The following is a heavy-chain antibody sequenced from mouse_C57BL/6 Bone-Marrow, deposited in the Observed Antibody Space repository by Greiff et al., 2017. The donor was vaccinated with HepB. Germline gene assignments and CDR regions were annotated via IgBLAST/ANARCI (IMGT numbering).Heavy chain of an antibody. Sequence: QVQLQQPGAELVKPGASVKMSCKASGYTFTSYWITWVKQRPGQGLEWIGDIYPGSGSTNYNEKFKSKATLTVDTSSGTAYMQLSSLTSEDSAVYYCAAGYFYYYAMDYWGQGTSVTVSS. J-gene: IGHJ4*01. CDR3: AAGYFYYYAMDY. V-gene: IGHV1-55*01. CDR1: GYTFTSYW. CDR2: IYPGSGST. D-gene: IGHD2-3*01.